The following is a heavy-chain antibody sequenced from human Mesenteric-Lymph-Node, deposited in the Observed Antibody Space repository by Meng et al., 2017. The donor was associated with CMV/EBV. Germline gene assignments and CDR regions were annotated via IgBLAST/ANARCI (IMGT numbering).Heavy chain of an antibody. V-gene: IGHV3-47*01. D-gene: IGHD1-26*01. J-gene: IGHJ4*02. CDR2: IGTGGDT. Sequence: GESLKISCAASGFAFSSYALHWVRRAPGKGLEWVSAIGTGGDTYYADSVMGRFTISRDNAKKSLYLQMNSLTAEDTAFYYCARLIGSYYVDYFDYWGQGTLVTVSS. CDR1: GFAFSSYA. CDR3: ARLIGSYYVDYFDY.